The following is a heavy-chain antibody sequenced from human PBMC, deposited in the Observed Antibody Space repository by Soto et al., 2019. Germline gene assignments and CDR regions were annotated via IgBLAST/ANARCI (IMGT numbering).Heavy chain of an antibody. D-gene: IGHD5-18*01. V-gene: IGHV4-30-4*01. CDR2: NYYSGST. CDR3: ARVWENTAMVFDY. Sequence: SETLSLTYTVSCGPISNGDYYWSWIRQPPGKGLEWIGYNYYSGSTYYNPSLKSRVTISVDTSKNHLSLKLSSVTAAVTAVYYCARVWENTAMVFDYWGQGTLVTVSS. J-gene: IGHJ4*02. CDR1: CGPISNGDYY.